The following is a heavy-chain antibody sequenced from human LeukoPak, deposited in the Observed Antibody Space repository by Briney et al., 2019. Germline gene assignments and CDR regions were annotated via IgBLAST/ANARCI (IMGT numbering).Heavy chain of an antibody. J-gene: IGHJ3*02. Sequence: GGSLRLSCAASGFTFSSYAMSWVRQAPGKGLEWVSAISGSGGSTYYADSVKGRFTISRDNSKNTLYLQMNSLRAEDAAVYYCARGEFDGGDCPCLWAFDIWGQGTMVTVSS. CDR2: ISGSGGST. V-gene: IGHV3-23*01. D-gene: IGHD2-21*02. CDR1: GFTFSSYA. CDR3: ARGEFDGGDCPCLWAFDI.